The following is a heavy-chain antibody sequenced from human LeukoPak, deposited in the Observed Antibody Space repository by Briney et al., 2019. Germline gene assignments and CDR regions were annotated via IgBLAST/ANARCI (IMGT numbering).Heavy chain of an antibody. CDR1: GGSMTDGDYY. CDR3: ARHMSPGSGSYWPFDY. V-gene: IGHV4-39*07. J-gene: IGHJ4*02. D-gene: IGHD1-26*01. CDR2: S. Sequence: LETLSLTCSVSGGSMTDGDYYWGWVRQSPGTGLQWIATSYQGASLKSRVTISLDTSKNQFSLRLTSVTAADTAVYYCARHMSPGSGSYWPFDYWGQGTLVTVSS.